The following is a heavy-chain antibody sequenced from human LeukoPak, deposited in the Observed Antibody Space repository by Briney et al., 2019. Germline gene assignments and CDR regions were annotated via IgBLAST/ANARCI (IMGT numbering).Heavy chain of an antibody. J-gene: IGHJ6*03. V-gene: IGHV3-30*04. CDR3: ARAAVAGNYYYYYMDV. CDR2: ISYDGSNK. D-gene: IGHD6-19*01. CDR1: GFTFSNYA. Sequence: PGGSLRLSCAASGFTFSNYALHWVRQAPGKGLEWVAVISYDGSNKYYADSVKGRFTISRDNSKNTLYLQMNSLRAEDTAVYYCARAAVAGNYYYYYMDVWGKGTTVTVSS.